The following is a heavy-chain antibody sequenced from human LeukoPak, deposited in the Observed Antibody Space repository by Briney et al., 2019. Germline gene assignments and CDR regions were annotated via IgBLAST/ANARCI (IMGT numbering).Heavy chain of an antibody. V-gene: IGHV3-21*01. CDR2: ISSSSSYI. J-gene: IGHJ4*02. CDR1: GFTFSSYG. Sequence: PGGSLRLSCAASGFTFSSYGMHWVRQAPGKGLEWVSSISSSSSYIYYADSVKGRFTISRDNAKNSLYLQMNSLRAEDTAVYYCARALPGEWELSNWGQGTLVTVSS. D-gene: IGHD1-26*01. CDR3: ARALPGEWELSN.